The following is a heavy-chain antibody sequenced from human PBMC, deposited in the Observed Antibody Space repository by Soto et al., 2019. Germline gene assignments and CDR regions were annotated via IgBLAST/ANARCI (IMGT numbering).Heavy chain of an antibody. V-gene: IGHV4-61*01. Sequence: PSATLSLTCTVSGGSVSSGSYYWSWIRQPPGKGLEWIGYIYYSGSTNYNPSLKSRVTISVDTSKNQFSLKLSSVTAADTAVYYCARVTAMAPFDYWGQGTLVTVSS. CDR2: IYYSGST. D-gene: IGHD5-18*01. J-gene: IGHJ4*02. CDR3: ARVTAMAPFDY. CDR1: GGSVSSGSYY.